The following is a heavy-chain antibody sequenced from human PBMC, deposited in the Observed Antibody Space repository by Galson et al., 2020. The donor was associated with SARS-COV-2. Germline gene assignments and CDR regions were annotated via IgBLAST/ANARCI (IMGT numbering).Heavy chain of an antibody. CDR3: AREGGADCSSTSCYLADYYYYYGMDV. CDR1: GYTFTGYY. J-gene: IGHJ6*02. V-gene: IGHV1-2*02. CDR2: INPNSGGT. D-gene: IGHD2-2*01. Sequence: ASVKVSCKASGYTFTGYYMHWVRQAPGQGLEWMGWINPNSGGTNYAQKFQGRVTMTRDTSISTAYMELSRLRSDDTAVYYCAREGGADCSSTSCYLADYYYYYGMDVWGQGTTVTVSS.